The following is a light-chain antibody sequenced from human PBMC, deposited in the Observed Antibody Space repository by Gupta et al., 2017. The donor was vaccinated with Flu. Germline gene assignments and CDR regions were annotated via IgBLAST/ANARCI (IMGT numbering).Light chain of an antibody. CDR3: QQSYSRPEFT. CDR2: AAS. J-gene: IGKJ3*01. Sequence: SSLSASVGDRVTITCRASQGIGNHLNWYQQKPGKAPTLLIYAASSLQSGVPSRFSGSGSRTDFTLTISSLQPEDFATYYCQQSYSRPEFTFGPGTKVEIK. V-gene: IGKV1-39*01. CDR1: QGIGNH.